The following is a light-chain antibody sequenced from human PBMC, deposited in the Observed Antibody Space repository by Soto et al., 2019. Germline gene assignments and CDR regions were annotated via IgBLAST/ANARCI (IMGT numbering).Light chain of an antibody. CDR3: QQYGGSPFT. CDR2: AAS. Sequence: EIVLTQCPGTLSLSPGERATLSCRASQSVSVNSLAWYQQKGGQAPRLLIYAASTRATGVPDRFSGTGSGTDFALTISRLETDDSAVYYCQQYGGSPFTLGPGTKVDIK. V-gene: IGKV3-20*01. CDR1: QSVSVNS. J-gene: IGKJ3*01.